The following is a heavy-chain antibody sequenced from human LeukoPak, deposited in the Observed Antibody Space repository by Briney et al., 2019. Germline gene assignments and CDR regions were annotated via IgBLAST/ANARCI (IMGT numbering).Heavy chain of an antibody. CDR3: AAGYWFDP. CDR2: VNSNGDST. J-gene: IGHJ5*02. CDR1: GFTFSSYE. Sequence: GGSLRLSCAASGFTFSSYEFNWGRQAPGKGLEWVSGVNSNGDSTAYADSVKGRFTISRDNAKNSLYLQMNSLRSEDTALYYCAAGYWFDPWGQGTLVTVS. V-gene: IGHV3-20*04.